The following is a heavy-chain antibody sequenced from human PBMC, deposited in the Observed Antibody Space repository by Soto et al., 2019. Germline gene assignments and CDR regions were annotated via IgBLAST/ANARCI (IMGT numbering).Heavy chain of an antibody. Sequence: GSGPTLVNPTQTLTLTCTFSAFSLSTGGVGVGWIRQPPGKALEWLALIYWDDDKRYSPSLRSRLTITKDTSKNQVVLTMTNMDPVDTATYYCIQSRCGGDCLQSYASYYYYGMDFRGQGTTVTVSS. D-gene: IGHD2-21*02. CDR2: IYWDDDK. CDR3: IQSRCGGDCLQSYASYYYYGMDF. V-gene: IGHV2-5*02. CDR1: AFSLSTGGVG. J-gene: IGHJ6*02.